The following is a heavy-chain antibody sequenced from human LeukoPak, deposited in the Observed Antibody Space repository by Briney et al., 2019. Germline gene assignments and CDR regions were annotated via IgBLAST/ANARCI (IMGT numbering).Heavy chain of an antibody. J-gene: IGHJ4*02. Sequence: GGSLRLSCAASGFTFSSYAMHWVRQAPGKGLEWVAVISYDGSNKYYADSVKGRFTISRDNSKNTLYLQMNSLRAEDTAVYYCARSPPRGGNEWFYWGQGTLVTVSS. CDR3: ARSPPRGGNEWFY. D-gene: IGHD4-23*01. V-gene: IGHV3-30-3*01. CDR1: GFTFSSYA. CDR2: ISYDGSNK.